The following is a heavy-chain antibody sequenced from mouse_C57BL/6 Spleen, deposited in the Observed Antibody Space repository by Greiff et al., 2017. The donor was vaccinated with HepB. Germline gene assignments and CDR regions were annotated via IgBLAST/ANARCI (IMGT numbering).Heavy chain of an antibody. J-gene: IGHJ4*01. CDR2: IRNKANGYTT. V-gene: IGHV7-3*01. D-gene: IGHD2-5*01. CDR1: GFTFTDYY. Sequence: EVHLVESGGGLVQPGGSLSLSCAASGFTFTDYYMSWVRQPPGKALEWLGFIRNKANGYTTEYSASVKGRFTISRDNSQSILYLQMNALRAEDSATYYCARGSNYLYYYAMDYWGQGTSVTVSS. CDR3: ARGSNYLYYYAMDY.